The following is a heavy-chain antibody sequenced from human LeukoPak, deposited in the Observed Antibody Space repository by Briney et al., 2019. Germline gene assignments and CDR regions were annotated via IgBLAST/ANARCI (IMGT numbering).Heavy chain of an antibody. CDR3: ARGSYDSSGYAFGY. J-gene: IGHJ4*02. CDR1: GGSISSYY. Sequence: SETLSLTCTVSGGSISSYYWSWIRQPPGKGPEWIGYIYYSGSTNYNPSLKSRVTISVDTSKNQFSLKLSSVTAADTAVYYCARGSYDSSGYAFGYWGQGTLVTVSS. V-gene: IGHV4-59*08. D-gene: IGHD3-22*01. CDR2: IYYSGST.